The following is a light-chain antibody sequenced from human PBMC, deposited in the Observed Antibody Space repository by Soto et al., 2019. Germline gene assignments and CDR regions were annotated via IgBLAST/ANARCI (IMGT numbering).Light chain of an antibody. CDR2: TAS. J-gene: IGKJ2*01. V-gene: IGKV1-9*01. Sequence: IQLTQSTSSLSASVGDRVTITCRASQDISSYLAWYQQKPGKAPKLLIYTASTLQSGVPSRFSGSGSGTDFTLTISSLQPEDFAAYFCQQLNSYPRTFGQGTKLDIK. CDR1: QDISSY. CDR3: QQLNSYPRT.